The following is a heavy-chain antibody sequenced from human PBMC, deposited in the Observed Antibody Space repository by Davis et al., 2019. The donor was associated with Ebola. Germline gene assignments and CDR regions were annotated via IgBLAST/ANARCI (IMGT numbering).Heavy chain of an antibody. CDR1: GFTFSSYS. CDR2: ISSSSTI. D-gene: IGHD2-2*01. J-gene: IGHJ4*02. V-gene: IGHV3-48*02. CDR3: AREGSSIVVVPAASFDY. Sequence: PGGSLRLSCAASGFTFSSYSMNWVRQAPGKGLEWVSYISSSSTIYYADSVKGRFTISRDNAKNSLYLQMNSLRDEDTAVYYCAREGSSIVVVPAASFDYWGQGTLVTVSS.